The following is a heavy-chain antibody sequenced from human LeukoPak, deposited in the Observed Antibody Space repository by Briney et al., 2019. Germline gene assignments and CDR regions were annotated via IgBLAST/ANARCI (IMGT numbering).Heavy chain of an antibody. V-gene: IGHV3-66*01. CDR3: ARDSSGYYYPYDAFDI. CDR1: GFTFSSYA. CDR2: IYSGGST. D-gene: IGHD3-22*01. J-gene: IGHJ3*02. Sequence: GGSLRLSCAASGFTFSSYAMSWVRQAPGKGLEWVSVIYSGGSTYYADSVEGRFTISRDNAKNSLYLQMNSLRAEDTAVYYCARDSSGYYYPYDAFDIWGQGTMVTVSS.